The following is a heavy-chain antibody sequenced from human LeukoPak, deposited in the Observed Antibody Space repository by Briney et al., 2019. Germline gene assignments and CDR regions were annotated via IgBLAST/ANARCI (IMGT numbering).Heavy chain of an antibody. CDR3: ARDADTVRDRGYCSSTSCHGYWFDP. CDR2: ISAYNGNT. CDR1: GYTFTSYG. V-gene: IGHV1-18*01. D-gene: IGHD2-2*01. J-gene: IGHJ5*02. Sequence: ASVKVSCKASGYTFTSYGISWVRQAPGQGLEWMGWISAYNGNTNYAQKLQGRVTMTTDTSTSTAYMELRSLRSDDTAAYYCARDADTVRDRGYCSSTSCHGYWFDPWGQGTLVTVSS.